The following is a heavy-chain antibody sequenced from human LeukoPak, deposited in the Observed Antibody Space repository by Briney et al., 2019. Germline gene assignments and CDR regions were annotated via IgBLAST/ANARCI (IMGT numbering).Heavy chain of an antibody. CDR2: INSDGSST. CDR3: ARVAYSSSWYWFDP. CDR1: GFTFSSYW. J-gene: IGHJ5*02. D-gene: IGHD6-13*01. Sequence: GGSLRLSCAASGFTFSSYWMHWVRQAPGKGLVWVSRINSDGSSTSYADSVKGRFTISRDNAKNTLYLQMNSLGAEDTAVYYCARVAYSSSWYWFDPWGQGTLVTVSS. V-gene: IGHV3-74*01.